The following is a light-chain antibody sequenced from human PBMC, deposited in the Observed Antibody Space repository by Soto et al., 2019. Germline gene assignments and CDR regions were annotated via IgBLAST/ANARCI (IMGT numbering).Light chain of an antibody. CDR2: RDN. J-gene: IGLJ2*01. Sequence: SSELTQPLSVSVALGQTARITCGGNNIGSKNVHWYQQKPGQAPVLVIYRDNNRPSGIPERFSGSNSGNTATLTISRAQAGDEADYFCQVWDNNTGVFGGGTKLTVL. CDR3: QVWDNNTGV. CDR1: NIGSKN. V-gene: IGLV3-9*01.